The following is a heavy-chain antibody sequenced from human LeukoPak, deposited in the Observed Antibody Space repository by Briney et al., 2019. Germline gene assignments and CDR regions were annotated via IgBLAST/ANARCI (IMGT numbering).Heavy chain of an antibody. D-gene: IGHD3-10*01. Sequence: GGSLRLSCAASGFTFSSYAMSWVRQAPGKGLEWVSAISGSGGSTYYADSVKGRFTISRDNSKNTLYLQMNSLRAEDTAVYYCAKDRVSRFPAHHRFDPWGQGTLVTVSS. CDR3: AKDRVSRFPAHHRFDP. CDR1: GFTFSSYA. J-gene: IGHJ5*02. CDR2: ISGSGGST. V-gene: IGHV3-23*01.